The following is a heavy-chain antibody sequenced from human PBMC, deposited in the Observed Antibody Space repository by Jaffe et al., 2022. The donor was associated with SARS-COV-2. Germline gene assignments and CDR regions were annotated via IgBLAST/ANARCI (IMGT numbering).Heavy chain of an antibody. CDR1: GFTFSSYA. V-gene: IGHV3-64D*09. Sequence: EVQLVESGGGLVQPGGSLRLSCSASGFTFSSYAMHWVRQAPGKGLEYVSAISSNGGSTYYADSVKGRFTISRDNSKNTLYLQMNSLRAEDTAVYYCVKDNYDFSSGYSSTYYYYGMDVWGQGTTVTVSS. J-gene: IGHJ6*02. CDR2: ISSNGGST. D-gene: IGHD3-3*01. CDR3: VKDNYDFSSGYSSTYYYYGMDV.